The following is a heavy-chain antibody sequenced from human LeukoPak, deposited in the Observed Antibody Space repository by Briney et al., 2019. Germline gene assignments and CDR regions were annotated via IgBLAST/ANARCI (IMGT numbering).Heavy chain of an antibody. CDR3: TRDFGDYKGDY. D-gene: IGHD4-17*01. Sequence: GRSLRLSCSASGFTFGDYAVIWVRQAPGKGLDWVGFIRSKAYGGTTEYAASVSGRFTNSRDDSKSIAYLQMNSLKIEDTAVYYCTRDFGDYKGDYWGQGTLVTVSS. J-gene: IGHJ4*02. CDR1: GFTFGDYA. CDR2: IRSKAYGGTT. V-gene: IGHV3-49*04.